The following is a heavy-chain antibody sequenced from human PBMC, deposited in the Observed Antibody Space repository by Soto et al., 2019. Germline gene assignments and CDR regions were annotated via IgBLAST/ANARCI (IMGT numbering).Heavy chain of an antibody. CDR1: GGSISSYY. J-gene: IGHJ5*02. V-gene: IGHV4-59*01. CDR2: LYYSGST. CDR3: ARDCSGTSCFRGWSTGLDP. Sequence: SETLSLTCTVSGGSISSYYWSWIRQPPGKGLEWIGYLYYSGSTNYNPSLKSRVTISVDTSKNQFSLKLSSVTAADTAVYYCARDCSGTSCFRGWSTGLDPWGQGTLVTVSS. D-gene: IGHD2-2*01.